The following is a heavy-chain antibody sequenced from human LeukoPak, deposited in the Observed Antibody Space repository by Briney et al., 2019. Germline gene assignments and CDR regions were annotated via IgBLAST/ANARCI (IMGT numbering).Heavy chain of an antibody. CDR1: GFTFSSYA. Sequence: GGSLRLSCAASGFTFSSYAMHWVRQAPGKGLEWVAVISYDGSNKYYADSVKGRFTISRDNSKNTLYLQMNSLRAEDTAVYYCAKITIFGVVSSPFDYWGQGTLVTVSS. V-gene: IGHV3-30-3*02. CDR3: AKITIFGVVSSPFDY. J-gene: IGHJ4*02. CDR2: ISYDGSNK. D-gene: IGHD3-3*01.